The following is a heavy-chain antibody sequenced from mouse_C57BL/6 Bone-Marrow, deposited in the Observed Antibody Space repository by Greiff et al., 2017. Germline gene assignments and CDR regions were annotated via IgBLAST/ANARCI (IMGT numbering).Heavy chain of an antibody. Sequence: QVQLQQSGAELARPGASVKLSCKASGYTFTSYGISWVKQRTGQGLEWIGEIYPRSGNTYYNEKFKGKATLTADQSSSPAYMELRSLTFEDSAVYFCARKDYEGLAGRGHVTLVTFSA. J-gene: IGHJ3*01. D-gene: IGHD2-4*01. CDR3: ARKDYEGLAG. V-gene: IGHV1-81*01. CDR1: GYTFTSYG. CDR2: IYPRSGNT.